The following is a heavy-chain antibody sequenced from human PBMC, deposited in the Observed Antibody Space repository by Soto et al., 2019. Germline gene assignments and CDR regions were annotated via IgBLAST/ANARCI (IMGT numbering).Heavy chain of an antibody. CDR1: GGTFNNFA. Sequence: QVQLVQSGAEVKKPGSSVKVSCQASGGTFNNFAFTWVRQAPGQGLEWLGGIMPVFHTTNIAQTFQDRITVTADDFTTTVYMEMTSLRYDDTAVYYCAAATISPVSATLYHYGMDVWGQGTTVNVSS. J-gene: IGHJ6*02. CDR3: AAATISPVSATLYHYGMDV. D-gene: IGHD6-25*01. CDR2: IMPVFHTT. V-gene: IGHV1-69*01.